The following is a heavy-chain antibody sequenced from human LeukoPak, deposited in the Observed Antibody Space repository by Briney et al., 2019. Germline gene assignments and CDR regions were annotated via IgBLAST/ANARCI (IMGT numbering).Heavy chain of an antibody. J-gene: IGHJ3*02. Sequence: GGSLRLSCAASGFTFSSYAMSWVRQAPGKGLEWVSTISGSGGSTYYADSVEGRFTISRDNSKNTLSLQMNSLRADDTAVYYCARGYCSSINCYAFDIWGQGTMVTVSS. CDR3: ARGYCSSINCYAFDI. D-gene: IGHD2-2*01. CDR2: ISGSGGST. V-gene: IGHV3-23*01. CDR1: GFTFSSYA.